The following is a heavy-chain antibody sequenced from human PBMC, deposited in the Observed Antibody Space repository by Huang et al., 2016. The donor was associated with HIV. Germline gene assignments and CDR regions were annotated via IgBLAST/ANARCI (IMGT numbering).Heavy chain of an antibody. J-gene: IGHJ3*02. CDR1: GFTCSAYS. D-gene: IGHD1-7*01. CDR3: ARRYNWNYVAHGFDI. CDR2: SRGSSSYI. V-gene: IGHV3-21*01. Sequence: EVQLVESGGGLVKPGGSLRLSCASSGFTCSAYSMSWVCQAPGKGLQWVSISRGSSSYIYYVESVKVRVAISRDNAKNLLFLQMNSLRAEDTAVYYCARRYNWNYVAHGFDIWGQGTMVTVSS.